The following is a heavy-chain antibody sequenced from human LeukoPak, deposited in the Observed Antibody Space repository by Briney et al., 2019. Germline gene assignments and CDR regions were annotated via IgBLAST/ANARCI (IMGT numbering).Heavy chain of an antibody. CDR3: ARGGGLLWFGELFGNYYFDY. Sequence: SGTLSLTCAVYGGSFSGYYWSWIRQPPGKGLEWIGEINHSGSTNYNPSLKSRVTISVDTSKNQFSLKLSSVTAADTAVYYCARGGGLLWFGELFGNYYFDYWGQGTLVTVSS. V-gene: IGHV4-34*01. J-gene: IGHJ4*02. D-gene: IGHD3-10*01. CDR1: GGSFSGYY. CDR2: INHSGST.